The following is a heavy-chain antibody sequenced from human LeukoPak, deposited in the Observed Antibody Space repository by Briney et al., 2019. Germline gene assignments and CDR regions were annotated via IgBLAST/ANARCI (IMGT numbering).Heavy chain of an antibody. Sequence: PSETLSLTCTVSGGSISSYYWSWIRQPAGEGLEWIGRIYTSGSTNYNPSLKSRVTMPVDTSKNQFSLKLSSVTAADTAVYYCARSGYSSGPTDYWGQGTLVTVSS. CDR2: IYTSGST. J-gene: IGHJ4*02. CDR1: GGSISSYY. CDR3: ARSGYSSGPTDY. D-gene: IGHD6-19*01. V-gene: IGHV4-4*07.